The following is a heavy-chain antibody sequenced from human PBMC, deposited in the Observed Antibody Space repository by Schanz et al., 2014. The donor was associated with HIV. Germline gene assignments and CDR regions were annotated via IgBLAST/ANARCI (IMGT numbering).Heavy chain of an antibody. CDR2: LYSGGRK. V-gene: IGHV3-53*01. CDR1: GFTVSSNY. CDR3: AKSSGWLYAHFDY. D-gene: IGHD3-9*01. Sequence: EVQLVESGGGLIQPGGSLRLTCVASGFTVSSNYMTWVRQAPGKGLEWVSVLYSGGRKYYADAVEGRFTISRDNSKNTLYLQMHSLRAEDTAVYYCAKSSGWLYAHFDYWGQGTLVTVSS. J-gene: IGHJ4*02.